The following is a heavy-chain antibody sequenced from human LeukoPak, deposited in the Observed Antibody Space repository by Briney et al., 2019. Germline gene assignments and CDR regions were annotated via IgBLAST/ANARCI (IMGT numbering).Heavy chain of an antibody. CDR3: ARGRVEMATIDFDY. CDR1: GLTFSHYW. D-gene: IGHD5-24*01. CDR2: IYTSGST. J-gene: IGHJ4*02. V-gene: IGHV4-4*07. Sequence: GSLRLSCAASGLTFSHYWMSWIRQPAGKGLEWIGRIYTSGSTNYNPSLKSRVTISVDTSKNQFSLKLSSVTAADTAMYYCARGRVEMATIDFDYWGQGTLVTVSS.